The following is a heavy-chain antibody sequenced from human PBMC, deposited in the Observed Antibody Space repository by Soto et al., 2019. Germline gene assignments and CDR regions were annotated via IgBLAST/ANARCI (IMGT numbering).Heavy chain of an antibody. CDR2: ISSSSSYI. V-gene: IGHV3-21*01. CDR3: ARDSPEYGTTVTADSYYYGMDV. D-gene: IGHD4-17*01. Sequence: EVQLVESGGGLVKPGGSLRLSCAASGFTFSSYSMNWVRQAPGKGLEWVSSISSSSSYIYYADSVKGRFTISRDNAKNSLYLQMNSLRAEDTAVYYCARDSPEYGTTVTADSYYYGMDVWGQGTTVTVSS. CDR1: GFTFSSYS. J-gene: IGHJ6*02.